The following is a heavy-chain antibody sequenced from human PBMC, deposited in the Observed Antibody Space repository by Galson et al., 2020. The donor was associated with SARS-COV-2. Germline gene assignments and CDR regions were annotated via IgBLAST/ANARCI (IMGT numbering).Heavy chain of an antibody. D-gene: IGHD3-9*01. CDR2: INHSGST. J-gene: IGHJ6*02. CDR1: GGSFSGYY. CDR3: ARGPYYDILTGYWGYYYYGMDV. Sequence: SQASETLSLTCAVYGGSFSGYYWSWIRQPPGKGLEWIGEINHSGSTNYNPSLKSRVTISVDTSKNQFSLKLSSVTAADTAVYYCARGPYYDILTGYWGYYYYGMDVWGQGTTVTVSS. V-gene: IGHV4-34*01.